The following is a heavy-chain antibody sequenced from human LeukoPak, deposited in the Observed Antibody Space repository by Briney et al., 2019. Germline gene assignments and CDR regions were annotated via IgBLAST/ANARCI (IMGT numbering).Heavy chain of an antibody. D-gene: IGHD6-19*01. CDR3: ARSGYSSGWYREYYFDY. CDR2: IYTSGST. Sequence: SETLSLTCTVSGGSISSYYWSWIRQPAGKGLEWIGRIYTSGSTNYNPSLKSRVTTSVDTSKNQFSLKLSSVTAADTAVYYCARSGYSSGWYREYYFDYWGQGTLVTVSS. CDR1: GGSISSYY. V-gene: IGHV4-4*07. J-gene: IGHJ4*02.